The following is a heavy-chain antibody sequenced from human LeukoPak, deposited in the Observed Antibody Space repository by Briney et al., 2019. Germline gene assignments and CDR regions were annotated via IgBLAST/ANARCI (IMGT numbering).Heavy chain of an antibody. Sequence: GGSLRLSCAASGFTFSSYNMNWVRQAPGKGLEWVSYISSSSSTIYYADSVKGRFTISRDNSKNTLYLQMNSLRAEDTAVYYCAKVMDYYDSSGYYWLPGFDYWGQGTLVTVSS. CDR2: ISSSSSTI. J-gene: IGHJ4*02. CDR3: AKVMDYYDSSGYYWLPGFDY. D-gene: IGHD3-22*01. V-gene: IGHV3-48*01. CDR1: GFTFSSYN.